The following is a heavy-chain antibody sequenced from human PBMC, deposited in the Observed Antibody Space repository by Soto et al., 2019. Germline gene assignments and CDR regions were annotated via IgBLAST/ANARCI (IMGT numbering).Heavy chain of an antibody. V-gene: IGHV4-30-4*08. D-gene: IGHD2-2*01. CDR1: GGSIGGVGCH. CDR3: ARGGMGYCRSIHCPSPRPLEFDP. J-gene: IGHJ5*02. CDR2: ISYSGST. Sequence: PSLTMLDPRSVAGGSIGGVGCHRIFIRKPTGKCLERIGYISYSGSTNYNPSLTSRVIISVDTSTNHFSLKLTSVTGADTAVYYCARGGMGYCRSIHCPSPRPLEFDPWGLGTLDTVPS.